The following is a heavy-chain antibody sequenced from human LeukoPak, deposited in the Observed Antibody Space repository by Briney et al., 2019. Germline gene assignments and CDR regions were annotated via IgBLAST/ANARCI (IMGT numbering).Heavy chain of an antibody. J-gene: IGHJ4*02. CDR1: GGSFSGYY. CDR2: INQSGTT. V-gene: IGHV4-34*01. Sequence: SETLSLTCAVYGGSFSGYYWTWIRQPPGKGLEWIGEINQSGTTNYNPSLKSRVTISIDTSKNQFSLNLNSVTAADTAVYYCASSRIYSSGWYYYFDNWGQGTLVTVSS. CDR3: ASSRIYSSGWYYYFDN. D-gene: IGHD6-19*01.